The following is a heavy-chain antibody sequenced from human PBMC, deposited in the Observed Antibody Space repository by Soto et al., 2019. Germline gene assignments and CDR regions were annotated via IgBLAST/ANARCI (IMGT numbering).Heavy chain of an antibody. CDR2: ISDTGIT. J-gene: IGHJ4*02. V-gene: IGHV4-39*01. Sequence: PSETLSLTCTISGGSISSSAYYWGWSRQPPGKGLEWIGSISDTGITDYNLSLKGGVTISEDTSKTQLSLRLRAVTAADTADYYCATKSGLAPGGSFDYWGRGTLVTAPQ. D-gene: IGHD6-13*01. CDR1: GGSISSSAYY. CDR3: ATKSGLAPGGSFDY.